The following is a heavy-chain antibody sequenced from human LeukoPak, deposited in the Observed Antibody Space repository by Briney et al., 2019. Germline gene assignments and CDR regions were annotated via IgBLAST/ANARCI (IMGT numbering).Heavy chain of an antibody. D-gene: IGHD4-17*01. CDR2: ITGTGST. J-gene: IGHJ3*02. CDR1: GFTFNNFA. Sequence: GGSLRFSCAASGFTFNNFAMNWVRQAPGKGLEWVSAITGTGSTYYADSVRGRFTSSRDISTAILFLQMNSLRGEDTALYYCAKSTVTTTAAYDIWGRGTVVTISS. CDR3: AKSTVTTTAAYDI. V-gene: IGHV3-23*01.